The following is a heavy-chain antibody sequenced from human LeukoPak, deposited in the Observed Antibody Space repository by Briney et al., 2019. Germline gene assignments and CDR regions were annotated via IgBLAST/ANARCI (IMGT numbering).Heavy chain of an antibody. V-gene: IGHV4-34*01. Sequence: KPPETLSLTCAVYGGSFSGYYWSWIRQPPGKGLEWIGEINHSGSTNYNPSLKSRVTISVDTSKNQFSLKLSSVTAADTAVYYCATPQSHFDYWGQGTLVTVSS. J-gene: IGHJ4*02. CDR2: INHSGST. CDR1: GGSFSGYY. CDR3: ATPQSHFDY.